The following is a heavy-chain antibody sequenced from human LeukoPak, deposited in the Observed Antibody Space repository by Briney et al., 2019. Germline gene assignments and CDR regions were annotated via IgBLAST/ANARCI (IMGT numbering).Heavy chain of an antibody. CDR2: ISAYNGNT. CDR3: ARVMAPYYDFWSGHDY. Sequence: GASVKVSCMASGYTFTSYGISWVRQAPGQGLEWMGWISAYNGNTNYAQKLQGRVTMTTDTSTSTAYMELRSLRSDDTAVYYCARVMAPYYDFWSGHDYWGQGTLVTVSS. CDR1: GYTFTSYG. V-gene: IGHV1-18*01. J-gene: IGHJ4*02. D-gene: IGHD3-3*01.